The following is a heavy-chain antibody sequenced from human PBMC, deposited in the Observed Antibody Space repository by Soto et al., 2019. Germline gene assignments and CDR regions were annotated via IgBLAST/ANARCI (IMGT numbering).Heavy chain of an antibody. V-gene: IGHV1-46*03. CDR3: ARSAGYCSGGSCYSVFWYFDL. CDR1: GYTFTSYY. CDR2: INPSGGST. J-gene: IGHJ2*01. Sequence: QVQLVQSGAEVKKPGASVKVSCKASGYTFTSYYMHWVRQAPGQGLEWMGIINPSGGSTSYAQKFQGRVTMTRDTSTSTVYMELSSLRSEDTAVYYCARSAGYCSGGSCYSVFWYFDLWGRGTLVTVSS. D-gene: IGHD2-15*01.